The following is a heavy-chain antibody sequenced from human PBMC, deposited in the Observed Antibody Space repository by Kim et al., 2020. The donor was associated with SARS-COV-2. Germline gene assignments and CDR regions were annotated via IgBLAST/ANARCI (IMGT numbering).Heavy chain of an antibody. V-gene: IGHV1-69*13. J-gene: IGHJ5*02. CDR2: IIPIFGTA. D-gene: IGHD2-15*01. CDR3: ASYIVVVVAATPGSGWFDP. Sequence: SVKVSCKASGGTFSSYAISWVRQAPGQGLEWMGGIIPIFGTANYAQKFQGGVTITADESTSTAYMELSSLRSEDTAVYYCASYIVVVVAATPGSGWFDPWGQGTLVTVSS. CDR1: GGTFSSYA.